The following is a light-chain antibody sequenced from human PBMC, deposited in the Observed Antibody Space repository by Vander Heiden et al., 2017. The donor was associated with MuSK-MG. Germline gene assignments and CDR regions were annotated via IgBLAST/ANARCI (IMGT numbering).Light chain of an antibody. Sequence: DIQMTQSPSSLSASVGDRVTITCQASQGITRFSNWYQQKPGKAPKLLIYDASTLETGVPSRFSGSGAGQIFTFTISSLQPEDIATYYCQQFDTLPYTFGQGTKLEIK. J-gene: IGKJ2*01. V-gene: IGKV1-33*01. CDR2: DAS. CDR3: QQFDTLPYT. CDR1: QGITRF.